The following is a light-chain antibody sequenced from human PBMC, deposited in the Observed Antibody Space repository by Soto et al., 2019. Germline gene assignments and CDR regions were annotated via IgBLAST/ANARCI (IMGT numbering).Light chain of an antibody. Sequence: DVVMTQPPLFLPVTLGQPASISCRSSQSLAHSDGNTYLTWFQQRPGQSPRRLIYKAPNRDSGVPDRFSGSGSGTDFTLKISRVEAEDVAVYYCMQGTHWPWTFGQGTKVDIK. CDR3: MQGTHWPWT. V-gene: IGKV2-30*02. J-gene: IGKJ1*01. CDR1: QSLAHSDGNTY. CDR2: KAP.